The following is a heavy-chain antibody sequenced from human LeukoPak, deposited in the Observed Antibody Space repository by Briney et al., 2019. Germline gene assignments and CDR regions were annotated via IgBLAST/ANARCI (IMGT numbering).Heavy chain of an antibody. J-gene: IGHJ4*02. CDR3: ARGLAAAGTRGPY. D-gene: IGHD6-13*01. CDR2: IYSGGST. Sequence: GGSLRLSCAASGFTVSNNYMNWVRQAPGKGLEWVSLIYSGGSTYYADSVKGRFTISRDNSKNTLYLQMNSLRAEDTAVYYCARGLAAAGTRGPYWGQGTLVTVSS. V-gene: IGHV3-53*01. CDR1: GFTVSNNY.